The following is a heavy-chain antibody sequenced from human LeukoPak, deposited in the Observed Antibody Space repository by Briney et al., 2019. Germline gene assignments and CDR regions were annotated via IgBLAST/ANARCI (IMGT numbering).Heavy chain of an antibody. J-gene: IGHJ4*02. Sequence: ASVKVSCKASGGTFSSYAISWVRQAPGQGLEWMGGIIPIFGTANYAQKFQGRVTITADKTTSTAYMELSSLRSEDTAVYYCASRDGYSDDYWGQGTLVTVSS. D-gene: IGHD5-24*01. CDR2: IIPIFGTA. CDR3: ASRDGYSDDY. V-gene: IGHV1-69*06. CDR1: GGTFSSYA.